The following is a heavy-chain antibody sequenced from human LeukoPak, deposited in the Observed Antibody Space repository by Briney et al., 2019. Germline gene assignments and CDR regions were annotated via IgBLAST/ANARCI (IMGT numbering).Heavy chain of an antibody. Sequence: PSETLSPTCTVSGGSISSGGYYWSWIRQHPGKGLEWIGYIYYSGSTYYNPSLKSRVTISVDTSKNQFSLKLSSVTAADTAVYYCAREDYGGNSGDYWGQGTLVTVSS. D-gene: IGHD4-23*01. CDR3: AREDYGGNSGDY. V-gene: IGHV4-31*03. J-gene: IGHJ4*02. CDR1: GGSISSGGYY. CDR2: IYYSGST.